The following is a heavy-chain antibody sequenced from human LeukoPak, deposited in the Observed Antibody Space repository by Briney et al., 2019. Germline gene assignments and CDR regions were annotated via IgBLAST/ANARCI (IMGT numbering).Heavy chain of an antibody. V-gene: IGHV4-38-2*02. Sequence: PSETLSLTCTVSGYSISSGYYWGWIRQPPGKGLEWIGSIYHSGSTYYNPSLKSRVTMSVDTSKNQFSLKLSSVTAADTAVYYCARGRYYYDSSGYIRMDVWGKGTTVTISS. CDR3: ARGRYYYDSSGYIRMDV. J-gene: IGHJ6*03. CDR1: GYSISSGYY. D-gene: IGHD3-22*01. CDR2: IYHSGST.